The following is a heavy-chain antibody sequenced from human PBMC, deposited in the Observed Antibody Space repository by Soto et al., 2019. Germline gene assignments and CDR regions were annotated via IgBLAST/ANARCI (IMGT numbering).Heavy chain of an antibody. J-gene: IGHJ6*02. CDR2: ISGSGGST. V-gene: IGHV3-23*01. D-gene: IGHD3-10*01. Sequence: GGSLRLSCAASGFTFSSYAMSWVRQAPGKGLEWVSAISGSGGSTYYADSVKGRFTISRDNSKNTLYLQMNSLRAEDTAVYYCAKDGSGNYRVYGMDVWGQGTTVTVYS. CDR1: GFTFSSYA. CDR3: AKDGSGNYRVYGMDV.